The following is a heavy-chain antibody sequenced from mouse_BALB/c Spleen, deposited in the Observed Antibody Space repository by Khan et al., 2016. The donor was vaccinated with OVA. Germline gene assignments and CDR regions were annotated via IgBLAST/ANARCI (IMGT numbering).Heavy chain of an antibody. CDR1: GFSLTSYA. J-gene: IGHJ4*01. CDR2: IWSDGRT. Sequence: VQLKESGPDLVAPSQSLSITCTVSGFSLTSYAIHWVRQPPGKGLEWLVVIWSDGRTTYNSALKSRLSISKDNSKSQVFLKIDSLQTDDTAMDYCSRHQFPLSMDSWGQGTSVTVAS. CDR3: SRHQFPLSMDS. V-gene: IGHV2-6-2*01.